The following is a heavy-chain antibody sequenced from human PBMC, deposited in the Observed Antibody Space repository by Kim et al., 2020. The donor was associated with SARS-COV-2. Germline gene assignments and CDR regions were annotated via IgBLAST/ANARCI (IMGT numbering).Heavy chain of an antibody. Sequence: YYGAPAKVRFTISRDNSKTSLYLQLNSLRAEDTAVYYCATSTVTAAYGYWGQGTLVTVSS. D-gene: IGHD2-21*02. J-gene: IGHJ4*02. CDR3: ATSTVTAAYGY. V-gene: IGHV3-7*01.